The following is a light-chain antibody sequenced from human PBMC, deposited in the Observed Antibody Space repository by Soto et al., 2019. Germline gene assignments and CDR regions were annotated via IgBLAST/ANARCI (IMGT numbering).Light chain of an antibody. Sequence: IQMTQSPSSLTASVCPRDTITRRASPSISSYLNWYQQQPGKAPKLLIYAASSLQSGVPSRFSGSGSGTDFTLTISSLQPEDFATYYRQQSYRTPTFGQGTRLEIK. J-gene: IGKJ5*01. CDR3: QQSYRTPT. V-gene: IGKV1-39*01. CDR1: PSISSY. CDR2: AAS.